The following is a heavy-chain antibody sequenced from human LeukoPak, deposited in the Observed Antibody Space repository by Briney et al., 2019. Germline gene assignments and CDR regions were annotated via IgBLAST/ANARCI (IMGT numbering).Heavy chain of an antibody. J-gene: IGHJ4*02. CDR2: IYPADSDV. CDR3: ARHEQWEGRFDY. V-gene: IGHV5-51*01. D-gene: IGHD1-26*01. CDR1: GFDFTRYW. Sequence: GESLKISCEASGFDFTRYWIGWVRQVSVKGLGWMGTIYPADSDVRYSRTFQGQVTISADKSINTAYLQRSSLEASDTAIYFCARHEQWEGRFDYWGQGTLVTVSS.